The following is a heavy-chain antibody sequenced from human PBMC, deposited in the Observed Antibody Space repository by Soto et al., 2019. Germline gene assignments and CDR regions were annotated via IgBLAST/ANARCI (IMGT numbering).Heavy chain of an antibody. Sequence: SETLSLTCAVSGGSISSGGYSWSWIRQPPGKGLEWIGYIYHSGSTYYNPSLKSRVTISVDTSKNQFSLKLSSVTAADTAVYYCARRYGSAFDIWGQGTMVNVSS. CDR1: GGSISSGGYS. CDR2: IYHSGST. CDR3: ARRYGSAFDI. D-gene: IGHD3-10*01. V-gene: IGHV4-30-2*03. J-gene: IGHJ3*02.